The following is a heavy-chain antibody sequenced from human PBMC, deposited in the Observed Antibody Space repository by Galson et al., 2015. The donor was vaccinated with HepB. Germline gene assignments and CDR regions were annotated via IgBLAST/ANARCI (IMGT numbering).Heavy chain of an antibody. D-gene: IGHD2-15*01. CDR3: AGWPDICSGGSCHCFDP. V-gene: IGHV4-61*08. J-gene: IGHJ5*02. CDR2: INHNGSA. CDR1: GGSISNGDYY. Sequence: QVQLQESGPGLVKPSETLSLTCTVSGGSISNGDYYWSWIRQPPGKGLEWIGEINHNGSANYYPSLKSRVTISVDTSKNQFSLRLSSVTAADTAIYYCAGWPDICSGGSCHCFDPWGQGTLVTVSS.